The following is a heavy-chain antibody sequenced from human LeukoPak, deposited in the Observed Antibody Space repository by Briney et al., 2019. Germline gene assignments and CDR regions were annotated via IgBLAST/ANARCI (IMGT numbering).Heavy chain of an antibody. CDR3: ARVPHFGVVIMVYFDY. V-gene: IGHV3-11*04. Sequence: GGSLRLSCAASGFTFSDYYMSWIRQAPGKGLEWVAYISSSGSTIYYADSVKGRFTISRDNAKNSLYLQMNSLRAEDTAVYYCARVPHFGVVIMVYFDYWEQGTLVTVSS. CDR2: ISSSGSTI. J-gene: IGHJ4*02. CDR1: GFTFSDYY. D-gene: IGHD3-3*01.